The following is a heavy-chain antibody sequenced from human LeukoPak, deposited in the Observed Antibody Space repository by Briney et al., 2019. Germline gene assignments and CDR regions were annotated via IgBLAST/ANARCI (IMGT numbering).Heavy chain of an antibody. CDR2: IGASYFTT. CDR1: GFTFSSYP. D-gene: IGHD1-26*01. Sequence: GGSLRLSCAASGFTFSSYPMTWVRQAPGKGLEWVSAIGASYFTTYYADSVKGRFTISRDNAKNTLYLQMNSLRAEDTAVYYCARDQSIAGPTTADYWGQGTLVTVSS. V-gene: IGHV3-23*01. J-gene: IGHJ4*02. CDR3: ARDQSIAGPTTADY.